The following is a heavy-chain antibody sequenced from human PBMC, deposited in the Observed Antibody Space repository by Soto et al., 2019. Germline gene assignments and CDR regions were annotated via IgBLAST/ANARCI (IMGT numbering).Heavy chain of an antibody. D-gene: IGHD6-19*01. CDR3: ARDGGWYAGLDP. V-gene: IGHV3-53*02. CDR1: GFTVSSKY. CDR2: IYSGGST. Sequence: EVQLVETGGGFIQPGGSLRLSCAASGFTVSSKYMSWVRQAPGKGLEWVSVIYSGGSTYYADSVKGRFTVSRDNSKNILYLQVNSLRAEDTAVYYCARDGGWYAGLDPWGRGTLVTVSS. J-gene: IGHJ5*02.